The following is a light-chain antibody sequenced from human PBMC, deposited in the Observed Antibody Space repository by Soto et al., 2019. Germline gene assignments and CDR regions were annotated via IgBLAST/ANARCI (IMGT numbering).Light chain of an antibody. V-gene: IGKV3-11*01. CDR2: DAS. CDR1: QSVSSY. CDR3: QQYYDWPT. J-gene: IGKJ1*01. Sequence: IVLTQSPATLSLSPGERATLSCRASQSVSSYLAWYQQKPGQAPRLLIYDASNRATGIPARFSGSGSGTDFTLTISSLQSEDFAVYFCQQYYDWPTFGQGTKVDIK.